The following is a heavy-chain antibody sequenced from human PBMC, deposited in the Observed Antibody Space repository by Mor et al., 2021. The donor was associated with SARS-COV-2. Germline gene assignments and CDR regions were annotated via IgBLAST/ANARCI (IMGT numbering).Heavy chain of an antibody. J-gene: IGHJ6*02. Sequence: KGRFTISRDNSKNTLYLQMNSLRAEDTAVYYCAKDLVALRYFDWQTHYGMDVWGQGTTVTVSS. CDR3: AKDLVALRYFDWQTHYGMDV. D-gene: IGHD3-9*01. V-gene: IGHV3-30*02.